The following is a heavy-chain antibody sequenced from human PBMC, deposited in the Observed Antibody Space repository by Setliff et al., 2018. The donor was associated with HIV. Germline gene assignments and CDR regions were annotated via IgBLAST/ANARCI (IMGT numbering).Heavy chain of an antibody. D-gene: IGHD5-18*01. V-gene: IGHV3-49*04. CDR1: GFTFGDYT. Sequence: PGGSLRLSCTASGFTFGDYTMSWVRQAPGKGLEWVGFIRSKAYGGTTEYAASVKGRFTISRDDSKNTLYLQMNSLKTEDTAVYYCTTDEGYSYGPWGQGTLVTVSS. J-gene: IGHJ5*02. CDR3: TTDEGYSYGP. CDR2: IRSKAYGGTT.